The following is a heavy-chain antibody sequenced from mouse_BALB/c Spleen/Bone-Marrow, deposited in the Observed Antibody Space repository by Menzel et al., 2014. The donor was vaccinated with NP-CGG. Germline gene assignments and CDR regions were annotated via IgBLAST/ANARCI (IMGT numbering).Heavy chain of an antibody. CDR3: AREVRGDFDY. J-gene: IGHJ2*01. CDR2: IYPGGGYT. V-gene: IGHV1-63*02. D-gene: IGHD2-14*01. Sequence: QVQLQQPGAELVRPGTSVKISCRASGYTLTNYWLGWVKQRPGHGLEWIGDIYPGGGYTNYNEKFKGKATLTADTSSSTAYMQLSSLTSEDSAVYFCAREVRGDFDYWGQGTTLTVSS. CDR1: GYTLTNYW.